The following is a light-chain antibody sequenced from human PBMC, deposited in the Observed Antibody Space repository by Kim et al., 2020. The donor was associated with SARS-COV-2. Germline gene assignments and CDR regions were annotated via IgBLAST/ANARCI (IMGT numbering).Light chain of an antibody. V-gene: IGLV2-14*03. CDR2: DVT. CDR3: SSYTSSNTLGF. J-gene: IGLJ2*01. CDR1: SSDVGGYNY. Sequence: QSITISCTGPSSDVGGYNYVSWYQHHPGKAPNLMIYDVTKRPSGVSNRFSGSKSGNTASLTISGLRAEDEAFYYCSSYTSSNTLGFFGGGTQLTVL.